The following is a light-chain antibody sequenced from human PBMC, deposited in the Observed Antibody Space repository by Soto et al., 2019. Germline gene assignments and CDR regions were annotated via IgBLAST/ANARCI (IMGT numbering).Light chain of an antibody. CDR1: QSVTSSY. Sequence: EIVLTHSPGTLSLSPWEMATLSWRASQSVTSSYLAWYQQKPGQAPRLVMYGASIRTSGIPDRFSGSGSGTDFTLTISRLEPEDFAVYYCQQYVRAPWTFGQGTKVDNK. J-gene: IGKJ1*01. CDR3: QQYVRAPWT. V-gene: IGKV3-20*01. CDR2: GAS.